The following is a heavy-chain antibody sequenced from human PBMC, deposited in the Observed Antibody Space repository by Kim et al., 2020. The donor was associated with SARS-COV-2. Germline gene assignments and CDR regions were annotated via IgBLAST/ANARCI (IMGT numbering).Heavy chain of an antibody. V-gene: IGHV4-59*01. D-gene: IGHD2-2*02. CDR3: ARTRPPYHFSY. J-gene: IGHJ4*01. CDR2: IYYTGDA. CDR1: GGSMSTYY. Sequence: SETLSLTCAVSGGSMSTYYWSWIRKPPGQGLEWIGNIYYTGDANYNHSLKSRVSISADLSKNQFYLQLNPVTLADTALSFCARTRPPYHFSYWGHGTPVT.